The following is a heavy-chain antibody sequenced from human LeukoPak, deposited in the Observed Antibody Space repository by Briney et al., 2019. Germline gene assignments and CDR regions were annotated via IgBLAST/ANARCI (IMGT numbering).Heavy chain of an antibody. CDR2: ISWNSGSI. D-gene: IGHD1-26*01. Sequence: SGRSLRLSCAASGFTFDDYAMHWIRQAPGKGLEWISGISWNSGSIGYADSVKGRFTISRDNAKNPLYLQMNSLRAEDTALYYCAKALSGSWDYYYMDVWGKGTTVTVSS. V-gene: IGHV3-9*01. J-gene: IGHJ6*03. CDR3: AKALSGSWDYYYMDV. CDR1: GFTFDDYA.